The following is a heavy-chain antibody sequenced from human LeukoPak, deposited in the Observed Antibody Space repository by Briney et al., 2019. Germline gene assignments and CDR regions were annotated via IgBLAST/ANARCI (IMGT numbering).Heavy chain of an antibody. Sequence: SETLSLTCTVSGGSINAGSYYWSWVRQPAGKGLEWIGRIHSSGSTNYNPSLKSRVTMSVDTFRNQFSLKLRSVTAADTAVYYCARHRAEYWYFDLWGRGTLVTVSS. D-gene: IGHD6-6*01. CDR3: ARHRAEYWYFDL. CDR2: IHSSGST. J-gene: IGHJ2*01. CDR1: GGSINAGSYY. V-gene: IGHV4-61*02.